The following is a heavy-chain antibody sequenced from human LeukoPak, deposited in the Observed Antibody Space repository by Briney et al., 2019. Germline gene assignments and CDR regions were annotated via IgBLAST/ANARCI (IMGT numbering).Heavy chain of an antibody. CDR1: GDSISSGTSY. CDR3: VHFYGSGTYPYYFDY. CDR2: INTSGNT. J-gene: IGHJ4*02. V-gene: IGHV4-61*02. Sequence: PSETLSLTCTVSGDSISSGTSYWSWIRQPAGKGLEWIGRINTSGNTHYNPSLKGRVTISVDTSKNQFSLRLSSVTAADTALYYCVHFYGSGTYPYYFDYWGQGILVTVSS. D-gene: IGHD3-10*01.